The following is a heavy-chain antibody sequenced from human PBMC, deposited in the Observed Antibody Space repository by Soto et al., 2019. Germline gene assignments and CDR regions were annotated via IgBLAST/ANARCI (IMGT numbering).Heavy chain of an antibody. V-gene: IGHV4-59*08. CDR2: IYYSGST. CDR3: ARHPSRRYYDSSGYYYPLVYGMAV. J-gene: IGHJ6*02. D-gene: IGHD3-22*01. Sequence: SCIRQTPKKGLEWIGYIYYSGSTNYNPSLKSRVTISVDTSKNQFSLKLSSVTAADTAVYSCARHPSRRYYDSSGYYYPLVYGMAVSGQGTTVTVSS.